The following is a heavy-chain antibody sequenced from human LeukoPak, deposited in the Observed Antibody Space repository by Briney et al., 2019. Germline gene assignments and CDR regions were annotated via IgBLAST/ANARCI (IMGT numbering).Heavy chain of an antibody. CDR2: IRQDGNEK. J-gene: IGHJ6*03. Sequence: GGSLRLSCAASRFTFSHYWMSWVRQAPGKGLEWVANIRQDGNEKYYVDSLKGRFTISRDNAKNSLYLQMNHLRAEDTAVYYCARDSRIQLFSRKNYYYYMDVWGKGTTVTVSS. CDR3: ARDSRIQLFSRKNYYYYMDV. CDR1: RFTFSHYW. V-gene: IGHV3-7*01. D-gene: IGHD5-18*01.